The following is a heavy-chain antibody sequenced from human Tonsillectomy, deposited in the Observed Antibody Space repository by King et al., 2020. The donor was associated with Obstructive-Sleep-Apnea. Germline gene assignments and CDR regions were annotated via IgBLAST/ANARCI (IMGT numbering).Heavy chain of an antibody. CDR1: GFTFDDYA. D-gene: IGHD3-22*01. J-gene: IGHJ3*02. Sequence: DVQLVESGGGLVQPGRSLRLSCAASGFTFDDYAMHWVRQAPGKGLEWVSGISWNSGSIGYADSVKGRFTISRDNAKNSLYLQMNSLRAEDTALYYCAKSGAMIVPDAFDIWGQGTMVTVSS. V-gene: IGHV3-9*01. CDR3: AKSGAMIVPDAFDI. CDR2: ISWNSGSI.